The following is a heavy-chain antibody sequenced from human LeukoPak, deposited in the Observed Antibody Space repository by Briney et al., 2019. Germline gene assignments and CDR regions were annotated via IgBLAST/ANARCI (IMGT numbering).Heavy chain of an antibody. Sequence: GGSLRLSCAASGLTVSSYGMTWVRQAPGKGLEWVSAFSATDGSAQYAESVKGRFTISRDNSKNSLYLQMNSLRDEDTAVYYCAKARIAAAGTVAFDVWGQGTMVTVSS. V-gene: IGHV3-23*01. J-gene: IGHJ3*01. CDR3: AKARIAAAGTVAFDV. CDR1: GLTVSSYG. D-gene: IGHD6-13*01. CDR2: FSATDGSA.